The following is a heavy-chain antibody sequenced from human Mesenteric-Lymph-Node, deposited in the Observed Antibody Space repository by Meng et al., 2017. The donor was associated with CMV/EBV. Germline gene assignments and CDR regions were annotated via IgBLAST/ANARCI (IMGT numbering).Heavy chain of an antibody. CDR2: IRYDASNK. D-gene: IGHD5-18*01. V-gene: IGHV3-30*02. CDR3: AKPRGGYSYGFLNY. Sequence: GESLKISCVVSGFTLSDHYIDWVRQAPGKGLEWVAFIRYDASNKYYSDSVKGRFTISRDNSKNTLYLRMSSLRAEDTAVYYCAKPRGGYSYGFLNYWGQGTLVTVSS. CDR1: GFTLSDHY. J-gene: IGHJ4*02.